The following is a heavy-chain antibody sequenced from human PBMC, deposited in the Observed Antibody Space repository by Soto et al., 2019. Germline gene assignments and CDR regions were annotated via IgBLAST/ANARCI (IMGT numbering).Heavy chain of an antibody. CDR3: ARDPHYYGGEGI. CDR2: IYYSGST. J-gene: IGHJ3*02. Sequence: QVQLQESGPGLVKPSQTLSLTCTVSGGSISSGDYYWSWIRQPPGKGLEWIGYIYYSGSTYYNPSHKRRVTISVDTSKNQFSLKLSSVTAADTAVYYCARDPHYYGGEGIWGQGTMVTVSS. CDR1: GGSISSGDYY. D-gene: IGHD4-17*01. V-gene: IGHV4-30-4*01.